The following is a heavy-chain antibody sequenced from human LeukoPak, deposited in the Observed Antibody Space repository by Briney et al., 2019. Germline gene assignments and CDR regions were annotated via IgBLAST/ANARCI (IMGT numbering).Heavy chain of an antibody. CDR2: ISSSSSTI. J-gene: IGHJ6*02. D-gene: IGHD3-10*01. Sequence: GSLRLSCAASGFTFSSYSMNWVRQAPGKGLEGVSYISSSSSTIYYADSVKGRFTISRDNAKNSLYLQMNSLRAEDTAVYYCARDEITMVRGVPYYYYGMDVWGQGTTVTVSS. CDR1: GFTFSSYS. V-gene: IGHV3-48*01. CDR3: ARDEITMVRGVPYYYYGMDV.